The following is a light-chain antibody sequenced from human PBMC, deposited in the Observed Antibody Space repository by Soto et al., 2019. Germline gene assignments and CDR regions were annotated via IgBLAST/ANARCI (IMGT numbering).Light chain of an antibody. Sequence: EIVLTQSPGTLSLSPGERATLSCRASQSVSSTYLAWYQQKPGQAPRLIMYGASSRATGIPDRVSGSGSGTDFTLTISRLEPEDFAVYYCQHYGSSSQPFGPGTKVDIK. CDR2: GAS. V-gene: IGKV3-20*01. CDR1: QSVSSTY. CDR3: QHYGSSSQP. J-gene: IGKJ1*01.